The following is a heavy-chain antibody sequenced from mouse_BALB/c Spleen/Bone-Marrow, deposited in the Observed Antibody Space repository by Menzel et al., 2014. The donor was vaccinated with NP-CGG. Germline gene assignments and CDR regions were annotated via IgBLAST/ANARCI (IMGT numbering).Heavy chain of an antibody. CDR3: AREDGNHVGFAY. CDR2: ILPGSGST. Sequence: QVQLQQSGAELMKPGASVKISCKATGYTFSSYWIEWVKQRPGHGLEWIGEILPGSGSTNYNEKFKGKATFTADTPSNTAYMQLSSLTSEDSAVYYCAREDGNHVGFAYWGQGTLVTVSA. D-gene: IGHD2-1*01. CDR1: GYTFSSYW. V-gene: IGHV1-9*01. J-gene: IGHJ3*01.